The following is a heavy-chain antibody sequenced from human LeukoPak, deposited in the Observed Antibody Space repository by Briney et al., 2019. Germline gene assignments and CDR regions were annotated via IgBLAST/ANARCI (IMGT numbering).Heavy chain of an antibody. J-gene: IGHJ4*02. CDR3: ARGRKLGAPAYFFDY. D-gene: IGHD1-26*01. Sequence: HSGGSLRLSCAASGFTFSTYAMNWVRQAPGQGLEWVSGISGSGDNTYYADSVRGRFTISRDKSKSTVYLQMNSLGVEDTAIYYCARGRKLGAPAYFFDYWGQGTLVTVSS. CDR1: GFTFSTYA. V-gene: IGHV3-23*01. CDR2: ISGSGDNT.